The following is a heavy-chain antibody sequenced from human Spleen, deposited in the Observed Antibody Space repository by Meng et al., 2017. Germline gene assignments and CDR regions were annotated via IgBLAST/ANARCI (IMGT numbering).Heavy chain of an antibody. D-gene: IGHD2-2*01. CDR2: IKQDGSEK. J-gene: IGHJ3*02. CDR1: GFTFSSYW. Sequence: GESLKISCAASGFTFSSYWMSWVRQAPGKGLEWVANIKQDGSEKYYVDSVKGRFTISRDNAKNSLYLQMNSLRAEDTAVYYCARDGPDIVVVPAVTWIQLWYTHLKNDAFDIWGQGTMVTVSS. V-gene: IGHV3-7*01. CDR3: ARDGPDIVVVPAVTWIQLWYTHLKNDAFDI.